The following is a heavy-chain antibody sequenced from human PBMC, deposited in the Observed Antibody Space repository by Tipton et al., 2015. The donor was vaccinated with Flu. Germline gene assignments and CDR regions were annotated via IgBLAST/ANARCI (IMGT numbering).Heavy chain of an antibody. CDR3: ATELTYFFDDTGYLVHQHYFYMDL. V-gene: IGHV3-15*01. D-gene: IGHD3-22*01. J-gene: IGHJ6*03. CDR1: GFTFTKAW. Sequence: SLRLSCVASGFTFTKAWMNWVRQAPGKGLEWVGRIKSDADGGTPDYAAPVEGRFTISRDDSRNTLYLQMNSLKTEDTAVYFCATELTYFFDDTGYLVHQHYFYMDLWGRGTTVTVSS. CDR2: IKSDADGGTP.